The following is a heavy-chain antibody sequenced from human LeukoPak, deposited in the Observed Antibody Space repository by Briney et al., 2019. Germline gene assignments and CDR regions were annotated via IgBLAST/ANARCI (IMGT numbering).Heavy chain of an antibody. D-gene: IGHD2-2*02. CDR3: VRDGEGAAISVNYWFDP. CDR2: MNPNNGNT. CDR1: GGTFSSYA. V-gene: IGHV1-8*02. J-gene: IGHJ5*02. Sequence: ASVNVSCKASGGTFSSYAINWVRQASGQGLEWMGWMNPNNGNTGYAQKFQGRVTMTRDTSISTAYMELRGLRSEDTAVYYCVRDGEGAAISVNYWFDPWGQGTLVAVSS.